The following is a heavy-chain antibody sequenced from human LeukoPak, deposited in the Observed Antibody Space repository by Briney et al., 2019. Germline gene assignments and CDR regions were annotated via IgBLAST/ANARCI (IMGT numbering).Heavy chain of an antibody. V-gene: IGHV3-64D*06. CDR1: GFTFSNYG. CDR3: ARGGEGYSPLSY. Sequence: GGSLRLSCSASGFTFSNYGMHWVRQAPGKGLEYVSGISSNGDDTDYADSVKGRFTISRDNSKNTLYLQMTSLRAEDTAVYYCARGGEGYSPLSYWGQGTLVSVSS. J-gene: IGHJ4*02. CDR2: ISSNGDDT. D-gene: IGHD5-24*01.